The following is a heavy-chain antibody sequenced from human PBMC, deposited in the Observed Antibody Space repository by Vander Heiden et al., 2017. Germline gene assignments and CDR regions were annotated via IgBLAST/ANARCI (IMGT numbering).Heavy chain of an antibody. D-gene: IGHD2-15*01. Sequence: QVQLVQSGAEVKKPGSSVKVSCKASGGTFSSSAISWVRQAPGQGLDGMGGIIPIFGTANYAQKFQGRVTITADKSTSTAYMELSSLRSEDTAVYYCARGLAARDPSNWFDPWGQGTLVTVSS. CDR1: GGTFSSSA. V-gene: IGHV1-69*06. J-gene: IGHJ5*02. CDR3: ARGLAARDPSNWFDP. CDR2: IIPIFGTA.